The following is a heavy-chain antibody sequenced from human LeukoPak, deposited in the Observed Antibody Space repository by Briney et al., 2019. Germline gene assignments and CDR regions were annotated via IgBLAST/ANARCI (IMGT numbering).Heavy chain of an antibody. Sequence: GGSLRLSCEASGFTFSHCYMSWIRQAPGKGLEWVSYITSSGSTIYYADSVKGRFTISRDNSKNTLYLQMNSLRAEDTAVYYCAKYYSGSHRNYMDVWGKGTTVTVSS. CDR3: AKYYSGSHRNYMDV. D-gene: IGHD1-26*01. V-gene: IGHV3-11*01. J-gene: IGHJ6*03. CDR1: GFTFSHCY. CDR2: ITSSGSTI.